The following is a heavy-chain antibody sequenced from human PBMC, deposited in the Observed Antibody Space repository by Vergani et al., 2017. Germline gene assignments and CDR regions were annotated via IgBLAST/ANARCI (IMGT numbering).Heavy chain of an antibody. CDR2: IIPIFGTA. D-gene: IGHD3-22*01. CDR3: ARRETSYYYDSSAPLGFAFDI. Sequence: QVQLVQSGAEVKKPGSSVKVSCKASGGTFSSYAISWVRQAPGQGLEWMGGIIPIFGTANYAQKFQGRVTITADESPSTAYMELSSLRSEDTAVYYCARRETSYYYDSSAPLGFAFDIWGQGTMVTVSS. J-gene: IGHJ3*02. CDR1: GGTFSSYA. V-gene: IGHV1-69*01.